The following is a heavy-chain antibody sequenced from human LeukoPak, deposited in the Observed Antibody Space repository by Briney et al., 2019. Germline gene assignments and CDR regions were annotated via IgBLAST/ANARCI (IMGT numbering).Heavy chain of an antibody. D-gene: IGHD5-18*01. Sequence: PSETLYLTCTVSGGSIRNNNYYWVWIPQAPGKGLEWIGSIYYSATTYYNPSVKGRVTISVDTSKNLFSLKLTSVTAADTAVYYCARPNVDTARAELYWFFDVWGRGTLVTVSS. CDR1: GGSIRNNNYY. V-gene: IGHV4-39*01. CDR3: ARPNVDTARAELYWFFDV. CDR2: IYYSATT. J-gene: IGHJ2*01.